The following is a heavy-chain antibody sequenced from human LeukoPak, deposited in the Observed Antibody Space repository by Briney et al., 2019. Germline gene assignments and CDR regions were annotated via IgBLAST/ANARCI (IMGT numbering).Heavy chain of an antibody. D-gene: IGHD3-22*01. CDR2: FDPEDGET. Sequence: GASVKVSCKASGGTFSSYAISWVRQAPGKGLEWMGGFDPEDGETIYAQKFQGRVTMTEDTSTDTAYMELSSLRSEDTAVYYCATGGNYYDSSGYYGIDYWGQGTLVTVSS. CDR3: ATGGNYYDSSGYYGIDY. J-gene: IGHJ4*02. CDR1: GGTFSSYA. V-gene: IGHV1-24*01.